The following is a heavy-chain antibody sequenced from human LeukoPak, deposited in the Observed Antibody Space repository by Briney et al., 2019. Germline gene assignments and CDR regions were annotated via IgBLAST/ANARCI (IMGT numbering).Heavy chain of an antibody. CDR1: GGSISSTNSY. Sequence: SETLSLTFPVSGGSISSTNSYWGWIRQPPGKGLEWIGSIYYSGRTYYNPSLKSRVTISVDTSKNQFSLKLSSVTAADTAVYYCARHSGSGNYYYYMDVWGKGTTVTVSS. CDR3: ARHSGSGNYYYYMDV. D-gene: IGHD1-26*01. V-gene: IGHV4-39*01. J-gene: IGHJ6*03. CDR2: IYYSGRT.